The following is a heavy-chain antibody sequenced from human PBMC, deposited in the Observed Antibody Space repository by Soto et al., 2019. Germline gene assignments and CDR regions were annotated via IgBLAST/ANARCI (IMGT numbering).Heavy chain of an antibody. Sequence: SVKVSCKASGYTFTSYGISWVRQAPGQGLEWMGWISAYNGNTNYAQKLQGRVTMTTDTSTSTAYMELRSLRSDDTAVYYCARDHNQLRGYSYGSSSFDYWGQGTLVTVSS. V-gene: IGHV1-18*04. CDR2: ISAYNGNT. D-gene: IGHD5-18*01. CDR3: ARDHNQLRGYSYGSSSFDY. CDR1: GYTFTSYG. J-gene: IGHJ4*02.